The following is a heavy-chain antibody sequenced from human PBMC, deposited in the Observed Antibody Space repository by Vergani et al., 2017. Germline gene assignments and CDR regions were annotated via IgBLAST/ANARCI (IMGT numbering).Heavy chain of an antibody. J-gene: IGHJ6*03. D-gene: IGHD3/OR15-3a*01. V-gene: IGHV3-23*01. CDR3: AKGTGYPLFEAFATYYYDYMDV. CDR2: ISGSGGST. CDR1: GFTFSSYA. Sequence: EVQLLESGGGLVQPGGSLRLSCAASGFTFSSYAMSWVRQAPGKGLEWVSAISGSGGSTYYADSVKGRFTISRDNSKNTLYLQMNSLRAEDTAVYYCAKGTGYPLFEAFATYYYDYMDVWGKGTTVTVSS.